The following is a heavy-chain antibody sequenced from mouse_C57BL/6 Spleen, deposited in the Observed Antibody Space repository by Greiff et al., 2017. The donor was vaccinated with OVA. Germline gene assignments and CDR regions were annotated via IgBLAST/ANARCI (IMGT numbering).Heavy chain of an antibody. CDR3: ARGIITTVWVDY. CDR2: ISYDGSN. J-gene: IGHJ4*01. Sequence: EVKLQESGPGLVKPSQSLSLTCSVTGYSITSGYYWHWIRQFPGNKLEWMGYISYDGSNNYNPSLKNRISITRDTSKNQFFLKLNSVTTEDTATYYCARGIITTVWVDYWGQGTSVTVSS. CDR1: GYSITSGYY. D-gene: IGHD1-1*01. V-gene: IGHV3-6*01.